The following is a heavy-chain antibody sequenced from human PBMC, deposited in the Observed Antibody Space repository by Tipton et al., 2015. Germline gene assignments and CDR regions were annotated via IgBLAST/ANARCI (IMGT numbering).Heavy chain of an antibody. Sequence: GSLRLSCAASGITFSTYGMHWVRQAPGKGLEWVSSISSSSSYIFYADSVKGRFTISRDNAENSVDLQMNGLRGEDTAVYYCARDQSPYCGGDCYEWGLDYWGQGTLVTVSS. D-gene: IGHD2-21*02. CDR3: ARDQSPYCGGDCYEWGLDY. V-gene: IGHV3-21*06. CDR1: GITFSTYG. J-gene: IGHJ4*02. CDR2: ISSSSSYI.